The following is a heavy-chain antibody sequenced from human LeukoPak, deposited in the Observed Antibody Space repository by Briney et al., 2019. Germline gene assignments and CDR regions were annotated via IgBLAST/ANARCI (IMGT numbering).Heavy chain of an antibody. J-gene: IGHJ5*02. D-gene: IGHD6-13*01. V-gene: IGHV3-64D*06. CDR3: LKDRSGYSSSWYGRWNWFDP. CDR1: GFTFSNYA. Sequence: GGSLRISCSASGFTFSNYAMHWVRQAPGKGLEYVSAISSNGGSTYYADSVKGRFTISRDNSKNTLYLQMSSLRAEDTAVYYCLKDRSGYSSSWYGRWNWFDPWGQGTLVTVSS. CDR2: ISSNGGST.